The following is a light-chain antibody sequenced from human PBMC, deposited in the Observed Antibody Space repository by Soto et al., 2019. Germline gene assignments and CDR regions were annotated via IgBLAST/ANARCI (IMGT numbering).Light chain of an antibody. J-gene: IGKJ4*01. CDR3: QQYGTSPPD. CDR1: QSVISTD. V-gene: IGKV3-20*01. Sequence: EIVLTQSPGTLSLSPGERATLSCRASQSVISTDLAWYQQKPGQAPRLLVYAASSRASDIPDRFSGSGSGTDFTLTISRLEPEDFAVYYCQQYGTSPPDFGGGTRVEI. CDR2: AAS.